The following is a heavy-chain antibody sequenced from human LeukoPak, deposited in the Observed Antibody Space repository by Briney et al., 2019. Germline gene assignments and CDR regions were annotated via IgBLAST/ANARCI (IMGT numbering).Heavy chain of an antibody. CDR3: ARTGGSFYFYYYMDV. D-gene: IGHD1-26*01. J-gene: IGHJ6*03. CDR2: IHYTGTT. CDR1: GGSISSYY. V-gene: IGHV4-59*12. Sequence: SETLSLTCTVSGGSISSYYWNWIRQPPGKGLEWIGSIHYTGTTYYNPSLKSRVTISLDTSKNQFSLRLSSVTAADTALYYCARTGGSFYFYYYMDVWGKGTTVTVSS.